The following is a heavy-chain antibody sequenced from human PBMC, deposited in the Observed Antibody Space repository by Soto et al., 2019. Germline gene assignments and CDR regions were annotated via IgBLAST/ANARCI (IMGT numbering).Heavy chain of an antibody. Sequence: GGSLILSCAASGFTFSSYSMNWVRQAPGKGLEWVSYISSSSSTIYYADSVKDRFTISRDNAKNSLYLQMNSLRDEDTAVYYCAREAEWELYAFDIWGQGTMVTVSS. CDR1: GFTFSSYS. J-gene: IGHJ3*02. D-gene: IGHD1-26*01. V-gene: IGHV3-48*02. CDR3: AREAEWELYAFDI. CDR2: ISSSSSTI.